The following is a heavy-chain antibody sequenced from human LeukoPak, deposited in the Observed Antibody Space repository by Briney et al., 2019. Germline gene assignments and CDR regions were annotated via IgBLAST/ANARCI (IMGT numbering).Heavy chain of an antibody. J-gene: IGHJ6*02. CDR1: GGTFSSYA. D-gene: IGHD5-18*01. Sequence: ASVKVSCKASGGTFSSYAISWVRQAPGQGLEWMGRIIPILGIANYAQKFQGRVTVTTDTSTSTAYMELRSLRSDDTALYYCARVMHWDKPMARGRGMDVWGQGTTVTVSS. CDR2: IIPILGIA. CDR3: ARVMHWDKPMARGRGMDV. V-gene: IGHV1-69*04.